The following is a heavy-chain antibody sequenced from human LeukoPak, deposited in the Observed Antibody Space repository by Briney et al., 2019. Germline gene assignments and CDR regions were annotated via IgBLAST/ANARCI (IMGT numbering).Heavy chain of an antibody. CDR1: GYTFSGYY. CDR3: ARPRSESGGYYYGH. Sequence: GSVTVSCTASGYTFSGYYIHWVRQAPGEGLEGMGWVDPTNGATNYAQKFQGRVTMTTDPSSNTAYVELNWLTSDDAAVFYCARPRSESGGYYYGHWGQGTLFTVSS. D-gene: IGHD3-22*01. J-gene: IGHJ4*02. CDR2: VDPTNGAT. V-gene: IGHV1-2*02.